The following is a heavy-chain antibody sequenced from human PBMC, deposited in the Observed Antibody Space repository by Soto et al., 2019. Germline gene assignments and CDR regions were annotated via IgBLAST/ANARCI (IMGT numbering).Heavy chain of an antibody. CDR3: ARRPLNSNGAY. Sequence: EVQLVESGGDLIQPGGSLRLSCAASGFTVSSNDMSWVLQAPGKGLEWVSLIYSSGSTHYADSVKGRFTISRDNSKNTVHLQMNTLRAEDTAVYYCARRPLNSNGAYWGQGTRVTVSS. J-gene: IGHJ4*02. CDR2: IYSSGST. CDR1: GFTVSSND. D-gene: IGHD3-22*01. V-gene: IGHV3-53*01.